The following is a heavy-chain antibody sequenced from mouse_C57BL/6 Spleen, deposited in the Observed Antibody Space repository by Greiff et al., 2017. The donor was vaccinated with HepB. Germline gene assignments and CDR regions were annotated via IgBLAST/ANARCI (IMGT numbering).Heavy chain of an antibody. J-gene: IGHJ1*03. V-gene: IGHV1-39*01. Sequence: VQLKQSGPELVKPGASVKISCKASGYSFTDYNMNWVKQSNGKSLEWIGVINPNYGTTSYNQKFKGKATLTVDQSSSTAYMQLNSLTSEDSAVYYCARPITTVVATDWYFDVWGTGTTVTVSS. CDR1: GYSFTDYN. CDR2: INPNYGTT. D-gene: IGHD1-1*01. CDR3: ARPITTVVATDWYFDV.